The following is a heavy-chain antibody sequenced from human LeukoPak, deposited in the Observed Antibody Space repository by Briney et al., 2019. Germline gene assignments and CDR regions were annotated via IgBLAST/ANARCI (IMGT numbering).Heavy chain of an antibody. CDR2: IRYDGSNK. Sequence: GGSLRLSCAASGFTFSSYGMHWVRQAPGKGLEWVAFIRYDGSNKYYADSVKGRFTISRDNSKNTLYLQMNSLRAEDTAVYYCAKETIISYYYYYMDVWGKGTTVTVSS. CDR1: GFTFSSYG. J-gene: IGHJ6*03. CDR3: AKETIISYYYYYMDV. V-gene: IGHV3-30*02. D-gene: IGHD5-24*01.